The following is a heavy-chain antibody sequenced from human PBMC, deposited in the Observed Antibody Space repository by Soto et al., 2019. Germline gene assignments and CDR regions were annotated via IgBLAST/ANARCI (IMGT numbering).Heavy chain of an antibody. CDR3: AKGNSGYYYDY. CDR1: GFTFSGYA. Sequence: GGSLRLSCAASGFTFSGYAMSWVRQAPGRGLEWVSGVTWNSDSTYYADSVKGRFTISRDNSKNTLYMQMNSLRAEDTAVYYCAKGNSGYYYDYWGQGALVTVSS. V-gene: IGHV3-23*01. D-gene: IGHD3-22*01. CDR2: VTWNSDST. J-gene: IGHJ4*02.